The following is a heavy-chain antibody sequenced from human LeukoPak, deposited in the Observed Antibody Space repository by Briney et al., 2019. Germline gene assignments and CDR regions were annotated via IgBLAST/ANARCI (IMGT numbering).Heavy chain of an antibody. V-gene: IGHV1-18*01. J-gene: IGHJ3*02. CDR3: ARDGNFGYDAFDI. CDR2: ISAYNANT. D-gene: IGHD3-10*01. Sequence: ASVKVSCKASGYTFTNYGVSWVRQAPGQGLEWMGWISAYNANTNYAQKLQGRVTMTTDTSTSTAYMELRSLRSDDTAVYYCARDGNFGYDAFDIWGQGTMVTVSS. CDR1: GYTFTNYG.